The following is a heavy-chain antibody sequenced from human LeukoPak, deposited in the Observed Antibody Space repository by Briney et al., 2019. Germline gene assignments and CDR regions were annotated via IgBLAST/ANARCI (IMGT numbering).Heavy chain of an antibody. Sequence: GGSLRLSCAASGFTFSSYSMYWVRQAPGKGLEWVAVIWYDGSNKYYADSVKGRFTISRDNSKNTLYLQMNSLRAEDTAVYYCVRENGGAAAGHEASYSYYAFDVWGQGTTVTVSS. CDR3: VRENGGAAAGHEASYSYYAFDV. V-gene: IGHV3-33*01. J-gene: IGHJ6*02. CDR2: IWYDGSNK. CDR1: GFTFSSYS. D-gene: IGHD6-13*01.